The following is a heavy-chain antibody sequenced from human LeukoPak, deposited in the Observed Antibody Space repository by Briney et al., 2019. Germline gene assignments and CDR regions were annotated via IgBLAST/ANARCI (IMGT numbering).Heavy chain of an antibody. D-gene: IGHD2-2*01. CDR1: GLTFSSYA. CDR3: AKDSAEYCSSTSCSWFDY. CDR2: ISRSGGST. V-gene: IGHV3-23*01. Sequence: GGSLRLSCAASGLTFSSYAMSWVRQAPGKGLEWVSAISRSGGSTYYADSVKGRFTISRDNSKNTLYLQMNSLRAEDTAVYYCAKDSAEYCSSTSCSWFDYWGQGTLVTVSS. J-gene: IGHJ4*02.